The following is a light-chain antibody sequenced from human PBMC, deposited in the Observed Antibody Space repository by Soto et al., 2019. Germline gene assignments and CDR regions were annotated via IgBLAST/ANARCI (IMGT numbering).Light chain of an antibody. CDR1: QSVSSSY. J-gene: IGKJ4*01. V-gene: IGKV3-20*01. Sequence: ESVLTQSPGTLSLSPGERATLSCRASQSVSSSYLAWYQQKPGQAPRLLIYGASSRATGIPDRFRGSGSGTDFTLTLSRLEPSDRAVYYCQQDASSPLTFGGGTKVEL. CDR3: QQDASSPLT. CDR2: GAS.